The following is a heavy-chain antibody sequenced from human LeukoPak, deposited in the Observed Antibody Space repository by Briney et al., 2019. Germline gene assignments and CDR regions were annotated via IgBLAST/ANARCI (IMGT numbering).Heavy chain of an antibody. J-gene: IGHJ4*02. D-gene: IGHD3-9*01. V-gene: IGHV4-59*01. Sequence: SETLSLTCTVSGGSISSYYWSWIRQPPGKGLEWIGYIYYSGGTNYNPSLKSRVTISVDTSKNQFSLKLSSVTAADTAVYYCAREGRYFDWLSGHFDYWGQGTLVTVSS. CDR2: IYYSGGT. CDR3: AREGRYFDWLSGHFDY. CDR1: GGSISSYY.